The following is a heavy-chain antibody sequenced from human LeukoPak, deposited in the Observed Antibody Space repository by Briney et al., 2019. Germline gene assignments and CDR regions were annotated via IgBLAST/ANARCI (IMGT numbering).Heavy chain of an antibody. J-gene: IGHJ4*02. Sequence: PGGSLRLSCAASGFTFSSYAMSWVRQAPGKGLEWVSAISGSGGSTYYADSMKGRFTISRDNSKNTLYLQMNSLRAEDTAVYYCAKGSASYSSSSFDYWGQGTLVTVSS. CDR2: ISGSGGST. V-gene: IGHV3-23*01. D-gene: IGHD6-13*01. CDR1: GFTFSSYA. CDR3: AKGSASYSSSSFDY.